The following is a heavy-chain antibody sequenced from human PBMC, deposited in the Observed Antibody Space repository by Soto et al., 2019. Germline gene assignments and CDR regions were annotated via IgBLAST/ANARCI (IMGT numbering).Heavy chain of an antibody. Sequence: KSSETLSLTCTVSGGSISRHYWSWIRQPPGKGLEWIGYIYHSGTTTYNPSLKSRLTISIDTSRNQFSLGLSSMTVPATAVYHCAREVKYWFEPWGNGTLVTVSS. CDR1: GGSISRHY. J-gene: IGHJ5*02. CDR3: AREVKYWFEP. V-gene: IGHV4-59*11. CDR2: IYHSGTT.